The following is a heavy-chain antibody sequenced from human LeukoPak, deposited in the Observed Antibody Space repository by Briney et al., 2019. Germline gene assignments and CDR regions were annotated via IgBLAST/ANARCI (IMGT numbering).Heavy chain of an antibody. CDR3: AKKVVVGATSPYSDFQD. J-gene: IGHJ1*01. CDR1: GFTFSSYA. V-gene: IGHV3-23*01. CDR2: ISDSGGRT. Sequence: PGGSLRLSCAASGFTFSSYAMSWVRQAPGKGLEWVSAISDSGGRTYYAGSVKGRFSISRDNSKNTLYLQMNSLRAEDTALYYCAKKVVVGATSPYSDFQDWGQGTLVTVSS. D-gene: IGHD1-26*01.